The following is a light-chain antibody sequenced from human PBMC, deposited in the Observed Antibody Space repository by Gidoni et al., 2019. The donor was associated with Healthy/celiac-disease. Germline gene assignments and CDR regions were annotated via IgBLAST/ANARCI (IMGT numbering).Light chain of an antibody. Sequence: DIQLTQSPSFLSASVGDRVTITCRASQGISSYLDWYQQKPGKAPKLQIYAASTLQSGVPSRFSVRGSGTEFTLTISSLQPEDVATYYCQQLNSYPPFTFGPGTKVDIK. CDR2: AAS. CDR1: QGISSY. V-gene: IGKV1-9*01. CDR3: QQLNSYPPFT. J-gene: IGKJ3*01.